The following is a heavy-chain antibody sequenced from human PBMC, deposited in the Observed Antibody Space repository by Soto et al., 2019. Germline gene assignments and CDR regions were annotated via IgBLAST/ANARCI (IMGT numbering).Heavy chain of an antibody. D-gene: IGHD3-10*01. CDR3: ARGQLLHYQYGLDV. CDR1: GVPITTFY. J-gene: IGHJ6*02. V-gene: IGHV4-59*07. Sequence: QVQLQESGPALVRPSDSLSLMCSVSGVPITTFYWSWIRQAPGKGLEYIGYIYYGGSTNYNPALKSRVTISVDTANNEFSLKLRSVTAADTAAYYCARGQLLHYQYGLDVWGQGTTVIV. CDR2: IYYGGST.